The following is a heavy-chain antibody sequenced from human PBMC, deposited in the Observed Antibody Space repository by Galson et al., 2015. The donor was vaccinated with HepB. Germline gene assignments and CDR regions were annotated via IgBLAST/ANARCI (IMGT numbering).Heavy chain of an antibody. V-gene: IGHV1-18*04. Sequence: SVKVSCKASGYTFTSYAISWVRQAPGQGLEWMGWIRAYNGNTNYEQKLQGRVTMTTDTSTSTAYMELRSLRSDDTAVYYCARHIGPSSDKYSVRVVYPFDIWGQGTMVTVSS. CDR2: IRAYNGNT. CDR1: GYTFTSYA. D-gene: IGHD2-21*01. J-gene: IGHJ3*02. CDR3: ARHIGPSSDKYSVRVVYPFDI.